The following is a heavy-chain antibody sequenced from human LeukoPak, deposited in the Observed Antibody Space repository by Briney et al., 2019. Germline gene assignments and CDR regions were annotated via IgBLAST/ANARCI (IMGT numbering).Heavy chain of an antibody. CDR3: ARDRTMVRGVHYYYYYMDV. V-gene: IGHV1-46*01. CDR1: RYTFTSYY. CDR2: INPSGGST. J-gene: IGHJ6*03. D-gene: IGHD3-10*01. Sequence: ASVKVSCKASRYTFTSYYMHWVRQAPGQGLEWMGIINPSGGSTSYAQKFQGRVTMTRDTSTSTVYMELSSLRSEDTAVYYCARDRTMVRGVHYYYYYMDVWGKGTTVTVSS.